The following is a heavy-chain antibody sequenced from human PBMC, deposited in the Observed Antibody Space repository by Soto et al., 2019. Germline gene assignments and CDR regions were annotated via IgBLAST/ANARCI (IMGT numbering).Heavy chain of an antibody. J-gene: IGHJ6*02. V-gene: IGHV1-18*04. Sequence: ASVKVSCKASGYTFTSYYMHWVRQAPGQGLEWMGWISAYNGNTNYAQKLQGRVTMTTDTSTSTAYMELRSLRSDDTAVYYCARTYSSSYGMDVWGQGTTVTVSS. CDR3: ARTYSSSYGMDV. CDR1: GYTFTSYY. D-gene: IGHD6-13*01. CDR2: ISAYNGNT.